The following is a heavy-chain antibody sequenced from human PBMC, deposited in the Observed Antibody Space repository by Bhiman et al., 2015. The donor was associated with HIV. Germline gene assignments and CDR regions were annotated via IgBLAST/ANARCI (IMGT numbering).Heavy chain of an antibody. CDR3: AKDLMGRGNYYYYYYMDV. V-gene: IGHV3-30*18. J-gene: IGHJ6*03. Sequence: VQLVESGGGLVKPGRSLRLSCSASGFTFSSYGMHWVRQAPGKGLEWVAVMSYDGSNKYYADSVKGRFTISRDNSKNTLYLQMNSLRADDTAVYYCAKDLMGRGNYYYYYYMDVWGKGTTVTVSS. CDR2: MSYDGSNK. CDR1: GFTFSSYG. D-gene: IGHD3-10*01.